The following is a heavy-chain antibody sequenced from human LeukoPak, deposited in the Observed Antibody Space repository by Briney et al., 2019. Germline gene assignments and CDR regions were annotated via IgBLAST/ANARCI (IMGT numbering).Heavy chain of an antibody. CDR2: SGSGGDT. J-gene: IGHJ3*02. Sequence: GGSLRLSCVASGFTFSNYAMNWVRQAPGKGLEWVSVSGSGGDTYYVDSVKGRFTISRDNSRNTLDLQMNSLRVEDTAVYFCARDRRRLRGMNGDGDAFDIWGQGTMVTVSS. CDR3: ARDRRRLRGMNGDGDAFDI. D-gene: IGHD1-1*01. V-gene: IGHV3-23*01. CDR1: GFTFSNYA.